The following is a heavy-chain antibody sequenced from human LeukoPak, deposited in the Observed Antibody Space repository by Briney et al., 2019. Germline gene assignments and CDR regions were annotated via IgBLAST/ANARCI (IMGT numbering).Heavy chain of an antibody. CDR1: GGSISSSSYY. D-gene: IGHD4-17*01. V-gene: IGHV4-39*01. J-gene: IGHJ4*02. Sequence: SETLSLTCTVSGGSISSSSYYWGWIRQPPGKGLEWIGSIYYSGSTYYNPSLKSRVTISVDTSKIQFSLKLSSVTAADTAVYYCATLDYGDYDPFDYWGQGTLVTVSS. CDR2: IYYSGST. CDR3: ATLDYGDYDPFDY.